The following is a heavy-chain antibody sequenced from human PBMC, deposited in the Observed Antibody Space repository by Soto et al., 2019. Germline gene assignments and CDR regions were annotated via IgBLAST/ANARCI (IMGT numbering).Heavy chain of an antibody. CDR2: IHTTDGT. Sequence: SETLSLTCTISGGSISSYYWSWIRQPAGKGMEWIGRIHTTDGTNYNPSLKSRVTMSIDTSNNQFSLRLSSVSAADTAVYFCATYTAYAKYYLDFWGRGALVTVSS. CDR3: ATYTAYAKYYLDF. CDR1: GGSISSYY. J-gene: IGHJ4*02. D-gene: IGHD2-21*02. V-gene: IGHV4-4*07.